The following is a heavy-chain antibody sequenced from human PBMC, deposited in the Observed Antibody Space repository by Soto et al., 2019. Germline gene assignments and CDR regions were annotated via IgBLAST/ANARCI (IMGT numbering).Heavy chain of an antibody. CDR1: GGTFSSYA. CDR3: ARDPYYYGSGSYYGWFDP. D-gene: IGHD3-10*01. V-gene: IGHV1-69*13. Sequence: ASVKVSCKASGGTFSSYAISWVRQAPGQGLEWMGGIIPIFGTANYAQKFQGRVTITADESTSTAYMELSSLRSEDTAVYYCARDPYYYGSGSYYGWFDPWGQGTLVTVSS. CDR2: IIPIFGTA. J-gene: IGHJ5*02.